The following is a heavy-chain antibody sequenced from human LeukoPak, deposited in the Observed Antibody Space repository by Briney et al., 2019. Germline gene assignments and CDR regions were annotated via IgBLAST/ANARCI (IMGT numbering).Heavy chain of an antibody. J-gene: IGHJ3*02. CDR2: IYYSGST. Sequence: SETLSLTCAVYGGSFRNYYWSWIRQPPGKGLEWIGCIYYSGSTNYNPSLKSRVTISVDTSKNQFSLKLSSVTAADTAVFYCARVASGYDVFDIWGQGTMVTVSS. D-gene: IGHD3-3*01. CDR3: ARVASGYDVFDI. V-gene: IGHV4-59*01. CDR1: GGSFRNYY.